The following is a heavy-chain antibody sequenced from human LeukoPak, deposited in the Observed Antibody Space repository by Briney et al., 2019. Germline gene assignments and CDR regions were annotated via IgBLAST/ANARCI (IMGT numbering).Heavy chain of an antibody. V-gene: IGHV4-34*01. CDR3: ARDPNYYDSSGYYYLGAFDI. Sequence: SETLSLTCAVYGGSFSGYYWSWIRQPPGKGLEWIGEINHSGSTNYNPSLKSRVTISVDTSKNQFSLKLSSVTAADTAVYYCARDPNYYDSSGYYYLGAFDIWGQGTMVTVSS. CDR1: GGSFSGYY. CDR2: INHSGST. D-gene: IGHD3-22*01. J-gene: IGHJ3*02.